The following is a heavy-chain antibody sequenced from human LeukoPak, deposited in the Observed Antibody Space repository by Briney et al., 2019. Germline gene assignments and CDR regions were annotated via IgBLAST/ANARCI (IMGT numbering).Heavy chain of an antibody. J-gene: IGHJ3*02. Sequence: ASVKVTCKASGYTFTSYYMHWVRQAPGQGLEWMGIINPSGGSTSYAQKFQGRVTMTRDTSTSTVYMELSSLRSEDTAVYYCARETGVTHYYDSSGAFDIWGQGTMVTVSS. V-gene: IGHV1-46*01. CDR2: INPSGGST. D-gene: IGHD3-22*01. CDR1: GYTFTSYY. CDR3: ARETGVTHYYDSSGAFDI.